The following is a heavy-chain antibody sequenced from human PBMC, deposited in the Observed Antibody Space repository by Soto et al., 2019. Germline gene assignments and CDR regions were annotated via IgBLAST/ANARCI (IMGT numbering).Heavy chain of an antibody. CDR3: ARGGSNDWQVALDI. Sequence: SETLSLTCTVSGDSIRSYYWSWIRQPAGKGLEWTGRINTSGDTTYSPSLKSRVTMSIDMSKNQLSLRLTSVTAADTAVYYCARGGSNDWQVALDIWGQGTMVTVSS. D-gene: IGHD3-9*01. J-gene: IGHJ3*02. V-gene: IGHV4-4*07. CDR1: GDSIRSYY. CDR2: INTSGDT.